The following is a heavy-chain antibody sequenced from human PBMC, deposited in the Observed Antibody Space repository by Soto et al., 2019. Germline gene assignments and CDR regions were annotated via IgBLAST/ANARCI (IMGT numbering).Heavy chain of an antibody. CDR1: GFTFSNYA. Sequence: PGGSLRLSCTASGFTFSNYAMSWVRQAPGKGLEWVSSITWHSGTIDYADSVKGRFTISRDNAKNTLYLQMNSLRGEDTALYYRAKEMITFGDFNYYYMDVWGNGTTVTVSS. D-gene: IGHD3-16*01. CDR3: AKEMITFGDFNYYYMDV. V-gene: IGHV3-9*01. J-gene: IGHJ6*03. CDR2: ITWHSGTI.